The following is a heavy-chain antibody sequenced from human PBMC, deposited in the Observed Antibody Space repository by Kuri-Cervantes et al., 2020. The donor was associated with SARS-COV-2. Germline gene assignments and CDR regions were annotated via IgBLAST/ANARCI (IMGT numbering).Heavy chain of an antibody. Sequence: GESLKISCAASGFTFDDYAMHWVRQAPGKGLEWVGFIRSKAYGGTTEYAASVKGRFTISRDDSKSIAYLQMNSLKTEDTAVYYCTRAAAGSLGILTGYLDYWGQGTLVTVSS. D-gene: IGHD3-9*01. V-gene: IGHV3-49*04. CDR3: TRAAAGSLGILTGYLDY. J-gene: IGHJ4*02. CDR2: IRSKAYGGTT. CDR1: GFTFDDYA.